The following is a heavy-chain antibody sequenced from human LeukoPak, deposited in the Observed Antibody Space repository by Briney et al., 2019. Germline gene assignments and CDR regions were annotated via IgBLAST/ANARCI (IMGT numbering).Heavy chain of an antibody. D-gene: IGHD3-10*01. V-gene: IGHV3-49*04. J-gene: IGHJ6*04. CDR2: IRSKAYGGTT. CDR1: GFTFGDCA. Sequence: PGGSLRLSCTASGFTFGDCAMSWVRQAPGKGLEWVGFIRSKAYGGTTEYAASVKGRFTISRDDSKSIAYLQMNSLKTEDTAVYYCTRELYGSGSSDGMDVWGKGTTVTVSS. CDR3: TRELYGSGSSDGMDV.